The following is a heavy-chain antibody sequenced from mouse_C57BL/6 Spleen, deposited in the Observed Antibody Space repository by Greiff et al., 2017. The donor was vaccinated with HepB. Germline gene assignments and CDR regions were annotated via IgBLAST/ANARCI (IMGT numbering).Heavy chain of an antibody. V-gene: IGHV3-6*01. CDR2: ISYDGSN. Sequence: EVQLQQSGPGLVKPSQSLSLTCSVTGYSITSGYYWNWIRQFPGNKLEWMGYISYDGSNNYNPSLKNRISITRDQSKNQFFLKLNSVTNEDTATYYCAREEDYWGQGTTLTVSS. CDR1: GYSITSGYY. J-gene: IGHJ2*01. CDR3: AREEDY.